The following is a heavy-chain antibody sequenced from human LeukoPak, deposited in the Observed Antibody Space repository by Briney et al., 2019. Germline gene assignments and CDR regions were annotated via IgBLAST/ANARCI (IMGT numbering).Heavy chain of an antibody. CDR1: GFMFSRNW. V-gene: IGHV3-7*03. Sequence: QTGGSLRLSWAASGFMFSRNWMSLVRLAPGEGLEWVANIKEDGTETYYVDSVKGRFTISRDNAKNSLYLQMNSLRVEDTAVYYCAKEGRSLQTYWGQGTLVTVSS. CDR3: AKEGRSLQTY. CDR2: IKEDGTET. D-gene: IGHD5-24*01. J-gene: IGHJ4*02.